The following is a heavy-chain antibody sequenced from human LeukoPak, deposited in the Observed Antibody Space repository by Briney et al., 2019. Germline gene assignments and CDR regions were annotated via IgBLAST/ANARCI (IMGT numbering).Heavy chain of an antibody. CDR1: GFTFSSYS. CDR3: ARAGDIVVVVAETGFDY. CDR2: ISSSSSYI. D-gene: IGHD2-15*01. J-gene: IGHJ4*02. Sequence: GGSPRLSCAASGFTFSSYSINWVRQAPGKGLEWVSSISSSSSYIYYADSVKGRFTISRDNAKNSLYLQMNSLRAEDTAVYYCARAGDIVVVVAETGFDYWGQGTLVTVSS. V-gene: IGHV3-21*01.